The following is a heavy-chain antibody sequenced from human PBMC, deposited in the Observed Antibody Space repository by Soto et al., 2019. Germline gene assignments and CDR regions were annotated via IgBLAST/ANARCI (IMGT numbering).Heavy chain of an antibody. CDR2: IDQGGGEK. Sequence: EVQVVESGGGLGQPRGPLRLSCAASGFRFSDYWMAWVRQAPWKGLEWVANIDQGGGEKHYLDSVQGRFTISRDNDKTSLYLQMNSPRAEDTALYYCARGGNWFDPWGQGTLVTVSS. CDR3: ARGGNWFDP. D-gene: IGHD3-10*01. V-gene: IGHV3-7*05. CDR1: GFRFSDYW. J-gene: IGHJ5*02.